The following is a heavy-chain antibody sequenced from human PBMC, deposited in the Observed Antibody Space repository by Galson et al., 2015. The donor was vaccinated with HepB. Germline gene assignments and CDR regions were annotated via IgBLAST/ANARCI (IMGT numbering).Heavy chain of an antibody. D-gene: IGHD4-17*01. CDR2: ISAYNGNT. CDR3: ARDYDYGDYSHAFDI. J-gene: IGHJ3*02. Sequence: SVKVSCKASGYTFTSYGISWVRQAPGQGLEWMGWISAYNGNTNYAQKLQGRVTMTTDTSTSTAYMELRSLRSDDTAVYYCARDYDYGDYSHAFDIWGQGTMVTVSS. V-gene: IGHV1-18*01. CDR1: GYTFTSYG.